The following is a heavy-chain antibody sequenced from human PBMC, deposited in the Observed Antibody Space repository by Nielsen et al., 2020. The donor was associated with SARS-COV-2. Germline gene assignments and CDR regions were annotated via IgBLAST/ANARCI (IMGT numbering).Heavy chain of an antibody. V-gene: IGHV1-18*01. CDR2: ISAYNGNT. CDR3: ARDRVFGVVITGYYYYYGMDV. D-gene: IGHD3-3*01. Sequence: ASVKVSCKASGYTFTSYGISWVRQAPGQGLEWMGWISAYNGNTNYAQKLQGRVTMTTDTSTSTAYMELRSLRSDDTAVYYCARDRVFGVVITGYYYYYGMDVWAKGPRSPSP. CDR1: GYTFTSYG. J-gene: IGHJ6*02.